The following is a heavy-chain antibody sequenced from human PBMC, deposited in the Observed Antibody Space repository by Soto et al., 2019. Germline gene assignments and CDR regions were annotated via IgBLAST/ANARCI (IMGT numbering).Heavy chain of an antibody. CDR2: INHNGST. V-gene: IGHV4-34*01. CDR3: ARTKRSGWDY. D-gene: IGHD6-19*01. J-gene: IGHJ4*02. Sequence: PSETLSLTCAVYGGSFSDYYWSWIRQPPGKGLEWIGAINHNGSTNYNPSLKSRVTISVDTSKYQFSLNMSSVTAADTAVYYRARTKRSGWDYWGQGTLVT. CDR1: GGSFSDYY.